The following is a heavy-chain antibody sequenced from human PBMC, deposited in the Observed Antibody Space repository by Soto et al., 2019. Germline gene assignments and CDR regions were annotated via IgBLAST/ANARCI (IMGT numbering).Heavy chain of an antibody. J-gene: IGHJ6*02. CDR1: GGSISSSSYY. CDR2: IYYSGST. V-gene: IGHV4-39*01. Sequence: SETLSLTCTASGGSISSSSYYWGWIRQPPGKGLEWIGSIYYSGSTYYNPSLKSRVTISVDTSKNQFSLKLSSVTAADTAVYYCARRRTEHSGSYWPPNYGMDVWGQGTTVT. CDR3: ARRRTEHSGSYWPPNYGMDV. D-gene: IGHD1-26*01.